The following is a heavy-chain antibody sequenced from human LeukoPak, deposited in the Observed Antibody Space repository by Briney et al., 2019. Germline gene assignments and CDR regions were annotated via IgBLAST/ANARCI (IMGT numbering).Heavy chain of an antibody. J-gene: IGHJ4*02. D-gene: IGHD3-9*01. CDR1: GGSISSYY. CDR2: IYTSGST. V-gene: IGHV4-4*07. Sequence: SETLSLTCTVSGGSISSYYWRWIRQPPGKGLEWIGRIYTSGSTNYNPSLKSRVTMSVDTSKNQFSLKLSSVTAADTAVYYCARQYYDILTGYYIFDYWGQGTLVTISS. CDR3: ARQYYDILTGYYIFDY.